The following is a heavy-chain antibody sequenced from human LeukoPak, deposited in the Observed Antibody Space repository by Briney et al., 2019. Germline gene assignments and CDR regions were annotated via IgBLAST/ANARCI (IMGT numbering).Heavy chain of an antibody. CDR2: IRNKAHNYIT. V-gene: IGHV3-72*01. D-gene: IGHD5-12*01. CDR3: ASPRYGGYVY. Sequence: GGSLRLSCTTSGFVFSFGDYAMSWVRQAPGKGLEWVGRIRNKAHNYITEYGASVKGRSTVSRDESKRSVFLQMNSLQTEDTALYYCASPRYGGYVYWGQGTVVTVSS. CDR1: GFVFSFGDYA. J-gene: IGHJ4*02.